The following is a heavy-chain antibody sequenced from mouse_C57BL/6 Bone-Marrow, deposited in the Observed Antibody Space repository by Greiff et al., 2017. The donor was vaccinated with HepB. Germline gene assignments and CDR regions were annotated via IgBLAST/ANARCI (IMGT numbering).Heavy chain of an antibody. CDR1: GYTFTSYW. CDR2: IDPNSGGT. J-gene: IGHJ2*01. D-gene: IGHD1-1*01. V-gene: IGHV1-72*01. CDR3: ARGGITTVVAPYFDC. Sequence: QVQLQQPGAELVKPGASVKLSCKASGYTFTSYWMHWVKQRPGRGLEWIGRIDPNSGGTKYNEKFKSKATLTVDKPSSTAYMQLSSLTSEDSAVYYYARGGITTVVAPYFDCWGQGTTLTVSS.